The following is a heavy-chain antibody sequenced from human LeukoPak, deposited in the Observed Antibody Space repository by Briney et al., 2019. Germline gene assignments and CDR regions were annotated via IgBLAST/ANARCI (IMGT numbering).Heavy chain of an antibody. CDR1: GGSINIGTYY. CDR2: IYTSGST. D-gene: IGHD6-13*01. CDR3: ARGTIAADDYYYMDV. V-gene: IGHV4-61*02. Sequence: PSETLSLTCTVSGGSINIGTYYWSWIRQPAGKGLERIGLIYTSGSTNYNPSLKSRAIISVDTSKNQFSLKLTSVTAADTAVYYCARGTIAADDYYYMDVWGKGTTVTISS. J-gene: IGHJ6*03.